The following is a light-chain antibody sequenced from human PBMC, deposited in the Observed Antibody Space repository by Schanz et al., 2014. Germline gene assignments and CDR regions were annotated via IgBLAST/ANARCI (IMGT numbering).Light chain of an antibody. J-gene: IGLJ3*02. CDR1: NSNIGSNL. V-gene: IGLV1-44*01. CDR2: NNN. Sequence: QSVLTQPPSASGTPGQRVTISCSGSNSNIGSNLVTWYQQLPGTAPKLLMYNNNQRPSGVPDRLSGSKSGTSASLAISDLQSEDEADYYCAGWDDSLNGWVFGGGTKLTVL. CDR3: AGWDDSLNGWV.